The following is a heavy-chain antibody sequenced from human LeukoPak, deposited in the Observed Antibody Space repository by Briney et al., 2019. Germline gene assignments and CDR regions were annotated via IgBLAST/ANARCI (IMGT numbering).Heavy chain of an antibody. D-gene: IGHD3-3*01. J-gene: IGHJ6*03. CDR3: ARDGWRTIFGVVKYYMDV. CDR2: ISYDGSNK. CDR1: GFTFSSYA. Sequence: GGSLRLSCAASGFTFSSYAMHWVRQAPGKGLEWVAVISYDGSNKYYADSVKGRFTISRDNSKNTLYLQMNSLRAEDTAVYYCARDGWRTIFGVVKYYMDVWGKGTTVTVSS. V-gene: IGHV3-30-3*01.